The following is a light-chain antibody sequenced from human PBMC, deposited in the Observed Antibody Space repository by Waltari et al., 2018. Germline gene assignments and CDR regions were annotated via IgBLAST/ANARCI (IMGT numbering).Light chain of an antibody. CDR3: QQTYSTPQT. CDR1: QTISSY. J-gene: IGKJ1*01. CDR2: AAS. V-gene: IGKV1-39*01. Sequence: DIQMTQSPSSLSASVGDRVSITCRTSQTISSYLNWYKQKPGKAPNLLIYAASSLQTGVPSRFSGSGSGTDFTLTISSLQSEDFATYYCQQTYSTPQTFGQGTKVEVK.